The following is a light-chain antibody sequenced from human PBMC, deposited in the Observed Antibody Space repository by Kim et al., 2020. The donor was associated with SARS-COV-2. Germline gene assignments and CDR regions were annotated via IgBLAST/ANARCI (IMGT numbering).Light chain of an antibody. CDR3: SSYTITSTFV. V-gene: IGLV2-14*03. CDR1: SSDVGVYNY. Sequence: QSALTQPASVSGSPGQSITISCTGTSSDVGVYNYVSWYQHHPGKAPKLMVYDVSQRPSGVSNRFSGSKSGNTASLTISGLQTEDEADYYCSSYTITSTFVFGPETKVTVL. J-gene: IGLJ1*01. CDR2: DVS.